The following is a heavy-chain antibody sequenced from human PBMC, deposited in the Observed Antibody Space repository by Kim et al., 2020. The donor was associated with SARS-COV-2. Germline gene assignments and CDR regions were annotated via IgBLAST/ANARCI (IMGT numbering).Heavy chain of an antibody. CDR2: IRDSGSNI. CDR1: GFTFSSYG. D-gene: IGHD6-6*01. V-gene: IGHV3-21*01. J-gene: IGHJ4*02. Sequence: GGSLRLSCAASGFTFSSYGMHWVRQAPGKGLESVAAIRDSGSNIYYADSVKGRSTISRDNSKNTLYLQMNSLRAEDTAMYYCAKEGFLLVAVGFDVWGQG. CDR3: AKEGFLLVAVGFDV.